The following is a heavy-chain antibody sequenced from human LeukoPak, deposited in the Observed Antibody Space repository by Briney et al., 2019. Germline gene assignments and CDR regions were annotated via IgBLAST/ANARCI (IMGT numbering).Heavy chain of an antibody. CDR1: GFTFDDYA. V-gene: IGHV3-43*02. Sequence: GGSLRLSCAASGFTFDDYAMHWVRQAPGKGLEWVSLISGDGGSTYYADSVKGRFTISRDNSKNSLYPQMNSLRTEDTALYYCAKDAAVAGTVGYFDYWGQGTLVTVSS. CDR3: AKDAAVAGTVGYFDY. D-gene: IGHD6-19*01. J-gene: IGHJ4*02. CDR2: ISGDGGST.